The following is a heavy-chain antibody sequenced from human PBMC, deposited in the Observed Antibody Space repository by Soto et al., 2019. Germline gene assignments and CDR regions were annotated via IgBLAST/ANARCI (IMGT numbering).Heavy chain of an antibody. V-gene: IGHV1-2*02. CDR2: INPRRCSR. Sequence: ASVKVSCKASGYTFTGYYMHCARQAPGQGLDRMGWINPRRCSRNYAQKFQGRVTMMRETSISTGYMELSRLRSDETGVYYCARTTLVRGVSPCYYGMDVWGQGTTVTVSS. D-gene: IGHD3-10*01. CDR1: GYTFTGYY. CDR3: ARTTLVRGVSPCYYGMDV. J-gene: IGHJ6*02.